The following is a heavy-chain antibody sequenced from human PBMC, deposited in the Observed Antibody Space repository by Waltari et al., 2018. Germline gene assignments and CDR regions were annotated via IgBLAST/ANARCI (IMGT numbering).Heavy chain of an antibody. V-gene: IGHV4-39*07. CDR1: CCFISSSSYY. D-gene: IGHD3-10*01. Sequence: QLQLQESGPGLAKPSEPLSLTCTVSCCFISSSSYYRGLIRHPPGKGLEWIGSIYYSGSTYYNPSLKSRVTISVDTSKNQFSLKLSSVTAADTAVYYYARGLRGGSGSYYSLAYWGQGTLVIVSS. CDR3: ARGLRGGSGSYYSLAY. J-gene: IGHJ4*02. CDR2: IYYSGST.